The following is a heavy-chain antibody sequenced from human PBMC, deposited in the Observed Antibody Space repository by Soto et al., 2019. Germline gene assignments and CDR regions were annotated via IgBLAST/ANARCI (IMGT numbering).Heavy chain of an antibody. D-gene: IGHD6-13*01. CDR3: AKGGIYSSSWYEGY. CDR1: GFTFSSYA. Sequence: EVQLLESGGALVQPGGSLRLSCAASGFTFSSYAMSWVRQAPGKGLEWVSSISASGDSTHNPDSVKGRFAISRDSSKNTLDLQLNSLTADDTAVYYCAKGGIYSSSWYEGYWGQGTLVTVSS. J-gene: IGHJ4*02. CDR2: ISASGDST. V-gene: IGHV3-23*01.